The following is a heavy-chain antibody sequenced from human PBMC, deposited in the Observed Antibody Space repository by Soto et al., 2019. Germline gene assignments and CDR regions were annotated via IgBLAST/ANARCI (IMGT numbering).Heavy chain of an antibody. CDR3: ARGARSANSGLFF. Sequence: TLSLTCTVSVGSISSGGFSWSWILQRPGKGLEWIGYIYYNGSTYYNPSLKSRVTISADTSKEQFSLILSSVTAADTAVYYCARGARSANSGLFFWGHGTLVTVSS. D-gene: IGHD3-10*01. CDR1: VGSISSGGFS. V-gene: IGHV4-31*03. CDR2: IYYNGST. J-gene: IGHJ4*01.